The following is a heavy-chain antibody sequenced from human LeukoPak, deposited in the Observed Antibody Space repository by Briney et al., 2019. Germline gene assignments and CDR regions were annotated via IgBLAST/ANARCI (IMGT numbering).Heavy chain of an antibody. D-gene: IGHD4-17*01. J-gene: IGHJ3*02. CDR1: RFTFSSYW. Sequence: PGGSLRLSCAASRFTFSSYWMSWVRQAPGKGLEWVADIKQDGSEKYFADSVKGRFTISRDNAKDSLYLQMNSLRPEDTAVYYCARSTYGAFDIWGQGTMVAVSS. V-gene: IGHV3-7*05. CDR2: IKQDGSEK. CDR3: ARSTYGAFDI.